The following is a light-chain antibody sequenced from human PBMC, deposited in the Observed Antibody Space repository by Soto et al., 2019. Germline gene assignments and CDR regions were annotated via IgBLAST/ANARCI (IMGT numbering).Light chain of an antibody. Sequence: DIPMTQSPSSLSASVGDRVTITCRASQSISSYLNCYQQKPGKAPKLLIYAASSLQSGVPSRFSGSGSGTDFTLTISSLQPEDFATYYCQQSYSTPLYTFGQGTKLEIK. V-gene: IGKV1-39*01. CDR1: QSISSY. CDR3: QQSYSTPLYT. CDR2: AAS. J-gene: IGKJ2*01.